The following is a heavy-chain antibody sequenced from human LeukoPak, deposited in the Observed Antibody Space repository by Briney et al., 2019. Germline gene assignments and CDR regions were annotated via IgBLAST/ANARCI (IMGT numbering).Heavy chain of an antibody. CDR1: GFSLSTSGVG. D-gene: IGHD4-11*01. J-gene: IGHJ5*02. CDR2: IYWDDDN. CDR3: AQTKYSLSSPGWFDP. Sequence: SGPTLVNPTETLTLTCAFSGFSLSTSGVGVGWIRQPPGKALEWLALIYWDDDNRFSPSLRHRLTVTKDTSKNQVVLTMTNMDPADTATYYCAQTKYSLSSPGWFDPWGQGTLVTVSS. V-gene: IGHV2-5*02.